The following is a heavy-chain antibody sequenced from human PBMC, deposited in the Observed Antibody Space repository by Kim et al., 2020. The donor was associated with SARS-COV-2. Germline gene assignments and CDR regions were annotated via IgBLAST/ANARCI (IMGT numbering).Heavy chain of an antibody. D-gene: IGHD2-15*01. J-gene: IGHJ4*02. Sequence: DSGKGRFTIARDNSKNTLYLQMNSLRAEDTAVYYCARAYCSGGSCYPLDYWGQGTLVTVSS. V-gene: IGHV3-30*07. CDR3: ARAYCSGGSCYPLDY.